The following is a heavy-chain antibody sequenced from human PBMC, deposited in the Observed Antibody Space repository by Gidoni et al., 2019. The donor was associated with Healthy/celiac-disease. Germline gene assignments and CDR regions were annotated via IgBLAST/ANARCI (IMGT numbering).Heavy chain of an antibody. CDR1: GFTFSSYS. V-gene: IGHV3-21*01. J-gene: IGHJ3*02. D-gene: IGHD4-17*01. CDR2: ISSSSSYI. Sequence: EVQLVESGGGLVKPGGSLRLSCAASGFTFSSYSMNWVRQAPGKGLEWVSSISSSSSYIYYADSVKGRFTISRDNAKNSLYLQMNSLRAEDTAVYYCAKSTTVGQDAFDIWGQGTMVTVSS. CDR3: AKSTTVGQDAFDI.